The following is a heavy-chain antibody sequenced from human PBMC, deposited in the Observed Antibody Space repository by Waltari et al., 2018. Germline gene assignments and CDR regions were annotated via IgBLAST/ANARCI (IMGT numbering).Heavy chain of an antibody. Sequence: QVQLVQSGAEVKKPGASVKVSCKASGSPFTSYAMHWVRQAPGQRLEWMGWINAGNGNTKYSQKFQGRVTITRDTSASTAYMELSSLRSEDTAVYYCARSLVFGSSWYWGQGTLVTVSS. D-gene: IGHD6-13*01. CDR3: ARSLVFGSSWY. J-gene: IGHJ4*02. V-gene: IGHV1-3*01. CDR2: INAGNGNT. CDR1: GSPFTSYA.